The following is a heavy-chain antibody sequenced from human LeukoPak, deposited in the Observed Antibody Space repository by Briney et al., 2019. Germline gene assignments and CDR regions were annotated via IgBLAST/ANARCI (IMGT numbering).Heavy chain of an antibody. J-gene: IGHJ6*02. CDR1: GGSFSGYY. Sequence: SETLSLTCAVYGGSFSGYYWSWSRQPPGKGLEWIGEINHSGSTNYNPSLKSRVTISVDTSKNQFSLKLSSVTAADTAVYYCARERLMDVWGQGTTVTVSS. CDR3: ARERLMDV. CDR2: INHSGST. V-gene: IGHV4-34*01.